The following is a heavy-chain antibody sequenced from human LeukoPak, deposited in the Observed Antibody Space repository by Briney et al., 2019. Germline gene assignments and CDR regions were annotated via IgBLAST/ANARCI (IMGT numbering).Heavy chain of an antibody. CDR2: IHPSGGTT. Sequence: GASVEVSCTASGYTFTTYYIHWVRQAPGQGLEWMGIIHPSGGTTTYAQKFQGRVTLTRDTSASTVYMELSSLRSEATAIYHCARDTDSSGWQGAFDVWGQGTMVTVSS. CDR3: ARDTDSSGWQGAFDV. V-gene: IGHV1-46*01. J-gene: IGHJ3*01. CDR1: GYTFTTYY. D-gene: IGHD6-19*01.